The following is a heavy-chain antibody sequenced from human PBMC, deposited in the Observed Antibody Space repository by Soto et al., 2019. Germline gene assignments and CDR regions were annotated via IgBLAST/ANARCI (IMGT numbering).Heavy chain of an antibody. CDR3: ARPYGGRGADLYYYYGMDV. J-gene: IGHJ6*02. CDR2: IRSKANNYAT. D-gene: IGHD3-10*01. CDR1: GFTFSGFA. Sequence: GGSLRLSCAASGFTFSGFAMHWVRQASGKGLEWVGRIRSKANNYATAYAASVKGRFTISRDDSTNTAYLQMNSLKIEDTAVYYCARPYGGRGADLYYYYGMDVWGQGTTVTVSS. V-gene: IGHV3-73*01.